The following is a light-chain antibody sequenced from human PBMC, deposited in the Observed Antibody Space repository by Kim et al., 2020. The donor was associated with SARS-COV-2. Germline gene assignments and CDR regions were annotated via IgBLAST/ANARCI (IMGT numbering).Light chain of an antibody. CDR1: KLGDKY. V-gene: IGLV3-1*01. CDR2: QDT. J-gene: IGLJ2*01. Sequence: SYELTQPPSVSVSPGQTASITCSGDKLGDKYTCWYQQRPGQSPVLVIYQDTKRPSGIPERFSGSNSGNTATLTISGTQAIDEADYYCQAWDSRGVGGGT. CDR3: QAWDSRG.